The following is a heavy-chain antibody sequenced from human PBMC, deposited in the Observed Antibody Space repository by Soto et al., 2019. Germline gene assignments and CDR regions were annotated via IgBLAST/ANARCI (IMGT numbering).Heavy chain of an antibody. CDR2: IDPSSKYI. CDR3: ATGKYVLDY. Sequence: EVQLVESGGGLVTPGGSLRLSCAASGFTFTNSSMHWVRQAPGKGLEWVSSIDPSSKYIYYAYSLRGRFTISRDNAKNSLYLQMNSLRAEDTAVYFCATGKYVLDYWGQGNLVTVSS. CDR1: GFTFTNSS. V-gene: IGHV3-21*01. D-gene: IGHD3-10*02. J-gene: IGHJ4*02.